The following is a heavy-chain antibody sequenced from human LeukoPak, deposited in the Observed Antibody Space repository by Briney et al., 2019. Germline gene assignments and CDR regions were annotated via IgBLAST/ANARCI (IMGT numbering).Heavy chain of an antibody. Sequence: SETLSLTCTVSGGSISSSSYYWGWIRQPPGKGLEWIGSIYYSGSTYYNPSLKSRVTISVDTSKNQFSLKLSSVTAAGTAVYYCARWAAAQSIYYFDYWGQGTLVTVSS. CDR1: GGSISSSSYY. CDR3: ARWAAAQSIYYFDY. J-gene: IGHJ4*02. CDR2: IYYSGST. D-gene: IGHD6-13*01. V-gene: IGHV4-39*07.